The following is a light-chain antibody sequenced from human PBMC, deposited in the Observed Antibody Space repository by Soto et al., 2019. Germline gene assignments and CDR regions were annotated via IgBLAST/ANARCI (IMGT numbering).Light chain of an antibody. CDR3: QHRSIWPVS. V-gene: IGKV3-11*01. J-gene: IGKJ5*01. CDR2: DAS. CDR1: QSVSSY. Sequence: EIVLTHSPATLSLSPGEIATLSCRASQSVSSYLAWYQQKPGQAPRLLIYDASNRATGIPARFSGSGSGTDFTLTISSLEPEDFAVYYCQHRSIWPVSFGQGTRLEIK.